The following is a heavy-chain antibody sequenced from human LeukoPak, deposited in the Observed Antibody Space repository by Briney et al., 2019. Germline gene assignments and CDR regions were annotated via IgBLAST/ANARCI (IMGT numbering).Heavy chain of an antibody. CDR3: ARAAHEDIVVVPAAIDNYYMDV. J-gene: IGHJ6*03. CDR1: GFTFSSYS. CDR2: ISSSSSYI. D-gene: IGHD2-2*01. Sequence: PGGSLRLSCAASGFTFSSYSMNWVRQAPGKGLEWVSSISSSSSYIYYADSVKGRFTISRDNAKNSLYLQMNSLRAEDTAVYCCARAAHEDIVVVPAAIDNYYMDVWGKGTTVTVSS. V-gene: IGHV3-21*01.